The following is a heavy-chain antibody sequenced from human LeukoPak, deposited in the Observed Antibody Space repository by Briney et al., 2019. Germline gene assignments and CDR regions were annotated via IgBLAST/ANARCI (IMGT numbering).Heavy chain of an antibody. CDR3: AKDDHGGSGWLDYFDQ. CDR2: IGGGGTP. V-gene: IGHV3-23*01. Sequence: PGGSLRLSCAASGFTFSSYDMSWVRQAPGRGLEWVSAIGGGGTPYYADSVKGRFTISRDNSKNTLYLQMNSLRAEDTAVYYCAKDDHGGSGWLDYFDQWGQGTLVTVSS. CDR1: GFTFSSYD. J-gene: IGHJ4*02. D-gene: IGHD6-19*01.